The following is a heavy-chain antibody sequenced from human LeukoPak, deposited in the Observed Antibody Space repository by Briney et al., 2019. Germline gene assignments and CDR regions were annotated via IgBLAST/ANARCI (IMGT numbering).Heavy chain of an antibody. J-gene: IGHJ4*02. CDR2: INPNSGGT. Sequence: ASVKVSCKASGYTFTGYYMHWVRQAPGQRLEWMGWINPNSGGTNYAQKFQGRVTMTRDTSISTAYMELSRLRSDDTAVYYCAREFVNVWGSYRYLGYWGQGTLVTVSS. V-gene: IGHV1-2*02. D-gene: IGHD3-16*02. CDR3: AREFVNVWGSYRYLGY. CDR1: GYTFTGYY.